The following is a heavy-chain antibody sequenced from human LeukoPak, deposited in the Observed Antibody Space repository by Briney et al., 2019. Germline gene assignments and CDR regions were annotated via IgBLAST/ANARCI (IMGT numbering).Heavy chain of an antibody. J-gene: IGHJ4*02. CDR1: GGSISSYY. V-gene: IGHV4-59*01. D-gene: IGHD6-13*01. Sequence: SETLSLTCTVSGGSISSYYWSWIRQPPGKGLEWIGYIYNSGSTNYNPSLKSRVTISVDTSKNQFSLKLNSVTAADTAVYYCARGWWGSSWIDYWGQGTLVTVSS. CDR2: IYNSGST. CDR3: ARGWWGSSWIDY.